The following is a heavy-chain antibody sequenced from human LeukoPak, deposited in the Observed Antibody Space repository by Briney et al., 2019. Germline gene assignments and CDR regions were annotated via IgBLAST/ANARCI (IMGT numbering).Heavy chain of an antibody. Sequence: PSETLSLTCAVYGGSFSGYYWSWIRQPAGKGLEWIGRIYTSGSTNYNPSLKSRVTMSVDTSKNQFSLKLSSVTAADTAVYYCARDQPGHYYGSGSYYIIDYWGQGTLVTVSS. CDR2: IYTSGST. V-gene: IGHV4-4*07. D-gene: IGHD3-10*01. CDR3: ARDQPGHYYGSGSYYIIDY. CDR1: GGSFSGYY. J-gene: IGHJ4*02.